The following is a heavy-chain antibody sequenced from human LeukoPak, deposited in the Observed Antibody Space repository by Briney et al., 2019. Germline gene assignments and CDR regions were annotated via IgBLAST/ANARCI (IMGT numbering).Heavy chain of an antibody. V-gene: IGHV1-2*02. J-gene: IGHJ4*02. Sequence: GASVKVSCKASGYTFTGYYMHWVRQAPGQGLEWMGWINPNSGGTNYAPKFQGRVTTTRDTSISTAYMELSRLRSDDTAVYYCAKRGPTMVRGTPLDYWGQGALVTVSS. D-gene: IGHD3-10*01. CDR1: GYTFTGYY. CDR2: INPNSGGT. CDR3: AKRGPTMVRGTPLDY.